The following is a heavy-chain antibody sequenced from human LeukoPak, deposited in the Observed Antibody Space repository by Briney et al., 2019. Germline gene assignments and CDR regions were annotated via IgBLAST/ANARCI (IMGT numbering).Heavy chain of an antibody. Sequence: GGSLRLSCAASGFTFSSYWMSWVRQAPGKGLEWVANIKQDGSEKYYVDSVKGRFTISRDNAKNSLYLQMNSLRAEDTAVYYCARDDPDSSGWYRGGYFDYWGQGTLVTVSS. CDR2: IKQDGSEK. J-gene: IGHJ4*02. V-gene: IGHV3-7*01. CDR3: ARDDPDSSGWYRGGYFDY. CDR1: GFTFSSYW. D-gene: IGHD6-19*01.